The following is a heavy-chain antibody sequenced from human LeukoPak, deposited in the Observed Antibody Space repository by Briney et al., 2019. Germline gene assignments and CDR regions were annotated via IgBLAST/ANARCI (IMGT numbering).Heavy chain of an antibody. D-gene: IGHD2-2*01. V-gene: IGHV3-23*01. CDR2: MSGSGDSA. J-gene: IGHJ4*02. CDR1: GLTFSSYA. CDR3: AKTSSTSCYSCVFDY. Sequence: GGSLRLSCATSGLTFSSYAMSWVRQAPGKGLEWVSVMSGSGDSAYYADSVKGRFTISRDNSKNTLYLQMNSLRAEDTAIYYCAKTSSTSCYSCVFDYWGQGTLVTVS.